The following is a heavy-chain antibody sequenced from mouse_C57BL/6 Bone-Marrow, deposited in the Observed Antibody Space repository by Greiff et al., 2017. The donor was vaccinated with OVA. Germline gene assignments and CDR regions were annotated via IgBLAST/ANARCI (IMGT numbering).Heavy chain of an antibody. CDR3: ARYGGFDY. CDR2: IYPSDSET. Sequence: VQLQQPGAELVRPGSSVTLSCKASGYTFTSYWMDWVKQRPGQGLEWIGNIYPSDSETHYNQKFKDKATLTVDKSSSTAYMQLSSLTSEDSAVYYCARYGGFDYWGQGTTLTVSS. J-gene: IGHJ2*01. V-gene: IGHV1-61*01. CDR1: GYTFTSYW. D-gene: IGHD1-1*01.